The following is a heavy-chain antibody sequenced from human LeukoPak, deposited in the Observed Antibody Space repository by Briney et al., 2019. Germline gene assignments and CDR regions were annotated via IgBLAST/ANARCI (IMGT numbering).Heavy chain of an antibody. Sequence: SVKVSCKASGYTFSSYYMHWVRQAPGQGLEWMGGIIPIFGTANYAQKFQGRVTITADESTSTAYMELSSLRSEDTAVYYCARDGGQWPPTGWGQGTLVTVSS. J-gene: IGHJ4*02. D-gene: IGHD6-19*01. V-gene: IGHV1-69*13. CDR1: GYTFSSYY. CDR2: IIPIFGTA. CDR3: ARDGGQWPPTG.